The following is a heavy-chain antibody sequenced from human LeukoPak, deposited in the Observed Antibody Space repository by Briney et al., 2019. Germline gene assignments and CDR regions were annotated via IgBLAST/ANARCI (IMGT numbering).Heavy chain of an antibody. V-gene: IGHV3-23*01. CDR1: GFTFNNYA. D-gene: IGHD5-12*01. J-gene: IGHJ4*02. CDR3: AKDVRGSYYFDY. Sequence: GGSLRLSCAASGFTFNNYAMSWVRQAPGKGLEWVSAISGSAGSTYYAASVKGRFTISRDNSENTLYLQMNSLRAEDTAVYYCAKDVRGSYYFDYWGQGTLVTVSS. CDR2: ISGSAGST.